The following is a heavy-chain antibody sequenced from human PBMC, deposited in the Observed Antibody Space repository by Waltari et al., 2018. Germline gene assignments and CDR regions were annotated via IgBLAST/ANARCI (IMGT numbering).Heavy chain of an antibody. J-gene: IGHJ4*02. Sequence: QVQLQESGPGLVKPSETLSLTCAVSGYSISSGYYWGWIRQPPGKGLEWIGYIYYSGSTYYNPSLKSRVTISVDTSKNQFSLKLSSVTAADTAVYYCARGNWNYDFDYWGQGTLVTVSS. D-gene: IGHD1-7*01. CDR3: ARGNWNYDFDY. V-gene: IGHV4-38-2*01. CDR2: IYYSGST. CDR1: GYSISSGYY.